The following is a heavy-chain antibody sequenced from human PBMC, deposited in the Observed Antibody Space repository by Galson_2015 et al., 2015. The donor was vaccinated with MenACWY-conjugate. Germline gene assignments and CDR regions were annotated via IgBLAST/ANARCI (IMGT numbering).Heavy chain of an antibody. D-gene: IGHD2-2*01. Sequence: PALVKPTQTLTLTCTFSGFSLSTSRVGVGWIRQPPGQALEWLSLIYWDDDKRYSPSLKSRLTITKDTSKNQVVLSMTNMDPVDTATYYCAQSPYCSTTSCYAARAFDVWGQGTVVTVSS. CDR2: IYWDDDK. J-gene: IGHJ3*01. CDR3: AQSPYCSTTSCYAARAFDV. V-gene: IGHV2-5*02. CDR1: GFSLSTSRVG.